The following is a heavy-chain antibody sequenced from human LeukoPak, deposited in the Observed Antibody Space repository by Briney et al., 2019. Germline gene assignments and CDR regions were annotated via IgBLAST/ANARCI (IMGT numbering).Heavy chain of an antibody. J-gene: IGHJ4*02. CDR3: VTSTGQQFIPYDY. CDR2: IYGADAA. D-gene: IGHD6-13*01. CDR1: GFNVSSNY. V-gene: IGHV3-66*02. Sequence: PGGSLRLSCAASGFNVSSNYMTWIRQAPGKGLEWVSLIYGADAAYYAGSVRGRFMISRDNLKNTLFLQMNSLRVEDTAVYYCVTSTGQQFIPYDYWGQGTHVTVSS.